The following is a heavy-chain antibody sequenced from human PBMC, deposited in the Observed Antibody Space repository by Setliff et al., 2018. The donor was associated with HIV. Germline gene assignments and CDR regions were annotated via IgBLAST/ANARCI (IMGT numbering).Heavy chain of an antibody. J-gene: IGHJ4*02. V-gene: IGHV3-15*01. Sequence: PGGSLRLFCAASGFTFSSAWMNWVRQAPGKGLEWVGCIKSKTDGWTTDYAAPVKGRFTISRDDSKNTLYLQMNSLKTEDTAVYYCTTVHYCSSSRCYIIDYWGQGTLVTVSS. CDR2: IKSKTDGWTT. CDR3: TTVHYCSSSRCYIIDY. D-gene: IGHD2-2*02. CDR1: GFTFSSAW.